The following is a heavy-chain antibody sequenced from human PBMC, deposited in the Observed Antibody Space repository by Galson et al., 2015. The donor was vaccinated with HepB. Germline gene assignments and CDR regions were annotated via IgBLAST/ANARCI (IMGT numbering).Heavy chain of an antibody. CDR2: INPNSGGT. D-gene: IGHD6-13*01. J-gene: IGHJ5*02. CDR1: GYTFTGYY. CDR3: ARGGEQQLVRPHHWFDP. V-gene: IGHV1-2*04. Sequence: SVKVSCKASGYTFTGYYIHWVRQAPGQGLEWMGWINPNSGGTNYAQKFQGWVTMTRDTPISTAYMELSRLRSDDTAVYYCARGGEQQLVRPHHWFDPWGQGTLVTVSS.